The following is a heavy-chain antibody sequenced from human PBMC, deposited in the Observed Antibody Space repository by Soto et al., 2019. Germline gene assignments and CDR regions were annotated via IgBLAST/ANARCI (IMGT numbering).Heavy chain of an antibody. D-gene: IGHD6-19*01. CDR1: GFFFSTYA. CDR2: ISNDETKK. CDR3: ARSIAVAGLDY. Sequence: GGSLRLSCAASGFFFSTYAVHWVRQAPGKGLEWVAVISNDETKKYFADSVKGRVSISRDSSKNTVYLQMDSLRAEDTAVYYCARSIAVAGLDYWGPGTLVTVSS. V-gene: IGHV3-30-3*01. J-gene: IGHJ4*02.